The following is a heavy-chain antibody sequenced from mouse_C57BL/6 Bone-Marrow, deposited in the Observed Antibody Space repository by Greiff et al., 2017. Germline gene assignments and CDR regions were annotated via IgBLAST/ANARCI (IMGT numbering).Heavy chain of an antibody. Sequence: QVQLQQPGAELVMPGASVKLSCKASGYTFTSYWMHWVKQRPGQGLEWIGEIDPSDSYTNYNQKFKGKSTLTVDKSSSTAYMQLSSLTSEDSAVDYCAREGPYCWYLDVWGTGTTVTVSS. V-gene: IGHV1-69*01. CDR1: GYTFTSYW. CDR2: IDPSDSYT. J-gene: IGHJ1*03. CDR3: AREGPYCWYLDV. D-gene: IGHD2-10*01.